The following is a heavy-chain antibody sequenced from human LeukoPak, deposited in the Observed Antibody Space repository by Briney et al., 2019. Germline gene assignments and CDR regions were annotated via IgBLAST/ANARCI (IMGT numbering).Heavy chain of an antibody. D-gene: IGHD1-26*01. Sequence: PSETLSLTCAVSGYSISSGYYWGWIRQPPGKRLEWIGSIYHSGSTYYNPSLKSRVTISVDTSKNQFSLKLSSVTAADTAVYYCARKRGSSRKAYYFDYWGQGTLVTVSS. J-gene: IGHJ4*02. CDR3: ARKRGSSRKAYYFDY. CDR2: IYHSGST. V-gene: IGHV4-38-2*01. CDR1: GYSISSGYY.